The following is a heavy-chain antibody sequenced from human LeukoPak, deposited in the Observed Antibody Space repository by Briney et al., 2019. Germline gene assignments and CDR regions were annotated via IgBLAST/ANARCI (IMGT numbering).Heavy chain of an antibody. CDR1: GFPFSNYA. V-gene: IGHV1-18*01. D-gene: IGHD3-10*01. CDR2: ISGYNGNT. CDR3: ARQYYYGSGRGWFDP. J-gene: IGHJ5*02. Sequence: ASVKVSCKASGFPFSNYAIRWVRQAPGQGLEWMGWISGYNGNTNYAQKLQDRVTMTTDTSTSTVYMELSSLRSEDTAVYYCARQYYYGSGRGWFDPWGQGTLVTVSS.